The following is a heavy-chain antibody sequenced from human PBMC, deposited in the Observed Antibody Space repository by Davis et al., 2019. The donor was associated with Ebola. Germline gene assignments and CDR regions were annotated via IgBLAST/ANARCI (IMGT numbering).Heavy chain of an antibody. CDR2: IKQDGSEK. CDR1: GFTFGPYA. V-gene: IGHV3-7*01. D-gene: IGHD3-9*01. J-gene: IGHJ4*02. CDR3: ARGPNFDWLEYYFDY. Sequence: GGSLRLSCAASGFTFGPYAMTWVRQAPGKGLEWVANIKQDGSEKYYVDSVKGRFTISRDNAKNSLYLQMNSLRAEDTAVYYCARGPNFDWLEYYFDYWGQGTLVTVSS.